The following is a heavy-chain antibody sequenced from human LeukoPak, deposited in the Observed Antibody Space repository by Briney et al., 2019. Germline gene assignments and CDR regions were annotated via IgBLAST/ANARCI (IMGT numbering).Heavy chain of an antibody. CDR3: AKDQGYSYYYLDY. J-gene: IGHJ4*02. Sequence: GGSLRLSCAASGFTFNSHDRSWVRQAPGKGLEWVSGITGNGASTYYSDSVKGRFTISRDNSKNTVYLLMSSLRAEDTAVYYCAKDQGYSYYYLDYWGQGTLVTVSS. CDR2: ITGNGAST. D-gene: IGHD5-18*01. V-gene: IGHV3-23*01. CDR1: GFTFNSHD.